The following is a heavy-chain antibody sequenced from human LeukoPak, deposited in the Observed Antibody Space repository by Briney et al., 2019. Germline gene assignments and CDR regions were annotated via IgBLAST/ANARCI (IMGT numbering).Heavy chain of an antibody. Sequence: GGSLRLSCVASGFTFSSTTMGWVRQAPGRGLEWVSSITAIDGRTYYADSVRGRFTISRDNSKNTVYLQLNGLRAGDTAIYYCTKDRRGPAAGTWYFDSWGQGTLVTVSS. D-gene: IGHD6-13*01. CDR2: ITAIDGRT. CDR3: TKDRRGPAAGTWYFDS. V-gene: IGHV3-23*01. CDR1: GFTFSSTT. J-gene: IGHJ4*02.